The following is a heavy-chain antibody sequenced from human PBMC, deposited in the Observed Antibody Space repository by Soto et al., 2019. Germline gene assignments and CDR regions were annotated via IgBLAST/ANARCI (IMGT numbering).Heavy chain of an antibody. J-gene: IGHJ4*02. V-gene: IGHV1-8*01. Sequence: ASVKVSCKASGYTFTSHDINWMQQATGQGLEWMGWMNPNSGNTGYAQKYQGRDTMTRNTSISTAYMELSSLRSEDTAVYYCARGVTYCSSTSCHVLDYWGQGTLVTVSS. CDR1: GYTFTSHD. CDR2: MNPNSGNT. D-gene: IGHD2-2*01. CDR3: ARGVTYCSSTSCHVLDY.